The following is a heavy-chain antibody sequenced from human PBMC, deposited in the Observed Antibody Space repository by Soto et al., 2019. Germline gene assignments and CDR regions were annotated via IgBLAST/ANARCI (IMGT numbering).Heavy chain of an antibody. CDR2: LTAGGGDT. D-gene: IGHD3-10*01. J-gene: IGHJ4*02. Sequence: EMQLLESGGGLVQPGGSLRLSCAASGFTFSNYAMSWVRQAPGKGLEWVSTLTAGGGDTYYAESVKGRFTISRDNSKNTLYMQMNSLRAEDTALYYCAKKYSYDSAPYLYHFDCWGQGTLVTVSS. CDR3: AKKYSYDSAPYLYHFDC. CDR1: GFTFSNYA. V-gene: IGHV3-23*01.